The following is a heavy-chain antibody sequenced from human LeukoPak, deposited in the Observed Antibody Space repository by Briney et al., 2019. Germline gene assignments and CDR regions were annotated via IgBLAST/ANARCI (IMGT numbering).Heavy chain of an antibody. CDR1: GFTVSSNY. CDR3: ARYQVRGVKAAFDI. Sequence: GGSLRLSCAASGFTVSSNYMSWVRQAPGKGLEWVSVIYSGGSTYYADSVKGRFTISRDNSKNTLYLQMNSLRAEDTAVYYCARYQVRGVKAAFDIWGQGTMVTVSS. V-gene: IGHV3-53*01. CDR2: IYSGGST. D-gene: IGHD3-10*01. J-gene: IGHJ3*02.